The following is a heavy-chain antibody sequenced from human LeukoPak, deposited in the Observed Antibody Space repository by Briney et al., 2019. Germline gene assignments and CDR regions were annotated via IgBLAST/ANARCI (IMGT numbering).Heavy chain of an antibody. D-gene: IGHD1-26*01. Sequence: GGSLILSCAASGFTFNNYWMSWVRQAPGKGLEWVANIREDGSEKYYVDSVKGQFTISRDNAKNSLFLQMNYLRAEDTAVYYCARDIVAAGLFLDYWGQGTPVTVSS. CDR3: ARDIVAAGLFLDY. J-gene: IGHJ4*02. V-gene: IGHV3-7*03. CDR2: IREDGSEK. CDR1: GFTFNNYW.